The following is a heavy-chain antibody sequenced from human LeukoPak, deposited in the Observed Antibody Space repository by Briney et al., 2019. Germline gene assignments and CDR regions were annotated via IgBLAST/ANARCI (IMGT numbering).Heavy chain of an antibody. CDR1: GGTFSSYA. J-gene: IGHJ4*02. CDR2: IIPIFGTA. CDR3: ARGDHPPVGSSWYGGDY. Sequence: SVKVSCKASGGTFSSYAISWVRQAPGQGLEWMGGIIPIFGTANYAQKFQGRATITADESMSTAYMELSSLRSEDTAVYYCARGDHPPVGSSWYGGDYWGQGTLVTVSS. V-gene: IGHV1-69*13. D-gene: IGHD6-13*01.